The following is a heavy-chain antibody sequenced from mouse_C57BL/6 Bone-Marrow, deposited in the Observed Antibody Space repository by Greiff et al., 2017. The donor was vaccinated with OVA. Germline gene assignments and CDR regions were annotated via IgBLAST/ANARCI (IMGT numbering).Heavy chain of an antibody. CDR3: ARWGRWLLYYFDY. Sequence: QVQLQQPGAELVKPGASVKLSCKASGYTFTSYWMHWVKQRPGQGLEWIGMIHPNSGSTNYNEKFKSKATLTVDKSSSTAYMQLSSLTSEDSAVYYCARWGRWLLYYFDYWGQGTTLTVSS. J-gene: IGHJ2*01. V-gene: IGHV1-64*01. CDR1: GYTFTSYW. CDR2: IHPNSGST. D-gene: IGHD2-3*01.